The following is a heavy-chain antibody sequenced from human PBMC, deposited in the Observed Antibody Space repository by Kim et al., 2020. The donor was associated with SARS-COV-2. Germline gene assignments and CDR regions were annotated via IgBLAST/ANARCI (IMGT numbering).Heavy chain of an antibody. J-gene: IGHJ4*02. CDR1: GFTFSSYG. Sequence: GGSLRLSCAASGFTFSSYGMHWVRQAPGKGLEWVAVISYDGSNKYYADSVKGRFTISRDNSKNTLYLQMNSLRAEDTAVYYCAKNGRLKGVARIAAAGFFDYWGQGTLVTVSS. D-gene: IGHD6-13*01. V-gene: IGHV3-30*18. CDR3: AKNGRLKGVARIAAAGFFDY. CDR2: ISYDGSNK.